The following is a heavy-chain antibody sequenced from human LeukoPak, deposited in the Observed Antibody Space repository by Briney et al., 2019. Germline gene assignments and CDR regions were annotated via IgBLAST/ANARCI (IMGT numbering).Heavy chain of an antibody. CDR2: INPSGGST. CDR3: ARETGAYYFDY. J-gene: IGHJ4*02. Sequence: GASVKVSCKASGYTFTSYYMHWVRQAPGQGLEWMGIINPSGGSTSYAQKFRGRVTMTRDTSTSTVYMELSSLRSEDTAVYYCARETGAYYFDYWGQGTLVTVSS. D-gene: IGHD1-14*01. V-gene: IGHV1-46*01. CDR1: GYTFTSYY.